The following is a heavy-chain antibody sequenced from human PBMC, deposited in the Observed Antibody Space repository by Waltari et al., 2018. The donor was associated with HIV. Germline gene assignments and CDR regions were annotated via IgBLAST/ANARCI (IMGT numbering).Heavy chain of an antibody. J-gene: IGHJ4*02. V-gene: IGHV4-34*01. CDR3: ARGSITPLIPLDY. CDR1: GGSFSGYY. D-gene: IGHD3-3*01. Sequence: QVQLQQWGAGLLKPSETLSLTCAVYGGSFSGYYWSWIRQPPGKGLEWIGEINHSGSTNYNPSLKSRVTISVDTSKNQFSLKLSSVTAADTAVYYCARGSITPLIPLDYWGQGTLVTVSS. CDR2: INHSGST.